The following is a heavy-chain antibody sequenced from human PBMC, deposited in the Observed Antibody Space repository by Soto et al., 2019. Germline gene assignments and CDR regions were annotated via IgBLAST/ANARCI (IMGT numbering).Heavy chain of an antibody. CDR3: AKNQWVNAFDI. V-gene: IGHV3-23*01. D-gene: IGHD1-26*01. Sequence: EVQLLESGGGLVQPGGSLRLSCAASGFTFSNYAMTWVRQAPGKGLEWVSTISKSGATTYYADSVRGRFTISRDNSKSTLYLQMNSLRAEDTALYYCAKNQWVNAFDIWGQGKMLTVSS. J-gene: IGHJ3*02. CDR2: ISKSGATT. CDR1: GFTFSNYA.